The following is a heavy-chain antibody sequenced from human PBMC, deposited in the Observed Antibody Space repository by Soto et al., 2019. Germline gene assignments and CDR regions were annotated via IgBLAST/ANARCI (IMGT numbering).Heavy chain of an antibody. J-gene: IGHJ5*02. CDR2: INTYNGNT. D-gene: IGHD3-10*01. CDR1: GYTFTNYG. Sequence: QVQLVQSGAEVKKPGASVKVSCKASGYTFTNYGISWVRQAPGQGLEWMGWINTYNGNTNHAQKLQGRVTMTTETSTSTAYMELRSRRSDDTAVYYCARGVGSGTYYNQYNWFDPWGQGTLVTVSS. V-gene: IGHV1-18*01. CDR3: ARGVGSGTYYNQYNWFDP.